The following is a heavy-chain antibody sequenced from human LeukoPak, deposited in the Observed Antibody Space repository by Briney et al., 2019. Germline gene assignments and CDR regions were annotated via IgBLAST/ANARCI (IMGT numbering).Heavy chain of an antibody. V-gene: IGHV3-48*01. CDR1: GFTFSSYS. D-gene: IGHD2-15*01. Sequence: PGGSLRLSCAASGFTFSSYSMNWVRQAPGKGLEWVSYISSSSSTIYYADSVKGRFTISRDNAKNSLYLQMNSLRAEDTAVYYCARGRRCSGGSCYYGYWGRGTLVTVSS. CDR2: ISSSSSTI. J-gene: IGHJ4*02. CDR3: ARGRRCSGGSCYYGY.